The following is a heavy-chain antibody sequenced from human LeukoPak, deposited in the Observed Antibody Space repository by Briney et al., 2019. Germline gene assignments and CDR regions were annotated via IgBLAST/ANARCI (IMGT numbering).Heavy chain of an antibody. CDR3: ARVGGYCSSTSCSNGGWFDP. Sequence: SETLSLTCTVSGYSISSGYYWGWIRQPPGKGLEWIGSIYHSGSTYYNPSLKGRVTISVDTSKNQFSLKLSSVTAADTAVYYCARVGGYCSSTSCSNGGWFDPWGQGTLVTVSS. J-gene: IGHJ5*02. V-gene: IGHV4-38-2*02. CDR2: IYHSGST. D-gene: IGHD2-2*01. CDR1: GYSISSGYY.